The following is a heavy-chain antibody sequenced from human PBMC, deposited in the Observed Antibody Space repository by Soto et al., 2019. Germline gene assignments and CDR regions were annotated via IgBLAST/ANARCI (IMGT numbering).Heavy chain of an antibody. V-gene: IGHV1-18*01. Sequence: ASVKVSCKASGYTSTSYGFSWVHQAPGQGLEWMGWISAYSGNTDYAQKFQGRLSMTTDASTSTAYMELRSLRSDDTAVYYCARDLRLGESGYDYWGQGXLVTVSS. D-gene: IGHD3-16*01. J-gene: IGHJ4*02. CDR2: ISAYSGNT. CDR1: GYTSTSYG. CDR3: ARDLRLGESGYDY.